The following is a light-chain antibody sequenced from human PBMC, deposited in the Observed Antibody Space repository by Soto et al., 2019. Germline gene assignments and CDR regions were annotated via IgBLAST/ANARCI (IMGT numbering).Light chain of an antibody. Sequence: VLTQPPSVSGAPGQRVTISCTGSNSNIGAGYDVHWYQQLPGTAPKLLIYGNSNRPSGVPDRFSGSKSVTSASLAITGLQAEDEADYYCQSYESSLSASVFGNGTKVTVL. CDR2: GNS. J-gene: IGLJ1*01. V-gene: IGLV1-40*01. CDR3: QSYESSLSASV. CDR1: NSNIGAGYD.